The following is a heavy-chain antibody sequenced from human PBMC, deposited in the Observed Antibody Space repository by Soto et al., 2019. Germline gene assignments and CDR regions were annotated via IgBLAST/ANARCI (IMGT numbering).Heavy chain of an antibody. CDR1: GGSISSRSYY. D-gene: IGHD3-3*01. CDR3: ARGPPGLLEWLLFDY. V-gene: IGHV4-39*07. CDR2: IYYSGST. Sequence: SETLSLTCTVSGGSISSRSYYWGWIRQPPGKGLEWIGSIYYSGSTYYNPSLKSRVTISVDTSKNQFSLKLSSVTAADTAVYYCARGPPGLLEWLLFDYWGQGTLVTVSS. J-gene: IGHJ4*02.